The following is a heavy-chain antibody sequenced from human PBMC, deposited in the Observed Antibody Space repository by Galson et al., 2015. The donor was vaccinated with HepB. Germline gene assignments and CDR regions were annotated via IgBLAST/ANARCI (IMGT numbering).Heavy chain of an antibody. CDR1: GYTFTSHI. CDR3: ARDIWFAEMDEYYHYGVDV. V-gene: IGHV1-18*04. Sequence: SVKVSCKASGYTFTSHIITWVRQAPGQGPEWMGWINLYNGKTNCAPKLQGRVNMTTDTSTSTAYLELRSLRSDDTAVYYCARDIWFAEMDEYYHYGVDVWGQGTLVTVSS. CDR2: INLYNGKT. J-gene: IGHJ6*02. D-gene: IGHD3-10*01.